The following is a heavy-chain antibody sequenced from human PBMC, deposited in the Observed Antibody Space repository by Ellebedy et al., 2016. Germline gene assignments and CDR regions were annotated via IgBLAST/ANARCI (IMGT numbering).Heavy chain of an antibody. Sequence: SETLSLXXTVSGGSISSSSYYWSWIRQPPGKGLEWIGEINHSGSTNYNPSLKSRVTISVDTSKNQFSLKLSSVTAADTAVYYCASSPAGIAGFDYWGQGTLVTVSS. CDR2: INHSGST. J-gene: IGHJ4*02. V-gene: IGHV4-39*07. CDR3: ASSPAGIAGFDY. D-gene: IGHD2-21*01. CDR1: GGSISSSSYY.